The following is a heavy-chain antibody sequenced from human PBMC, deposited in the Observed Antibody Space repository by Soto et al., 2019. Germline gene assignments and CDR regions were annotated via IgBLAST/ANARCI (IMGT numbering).Heavy chain of an antibody. V-gene: IGHV4-34*01. CDR2: INHSGST. CDR1: GGSFGDYY. J-gene: IGHJ4*02. Sequence: QVQQQRWGGGLLKPAEPLFLTSADDGGSFGDYYWSWIRQPRGKGLEWIGEINHSGSTNYNPSLKSRVTLSVDTSKNQFSLKLSSVTAADTAVYYCARGWGRIFDYWGQGTLVTVSS. D-gene: IGHD7-27*01. CDR3: ARGWGRIFDY.